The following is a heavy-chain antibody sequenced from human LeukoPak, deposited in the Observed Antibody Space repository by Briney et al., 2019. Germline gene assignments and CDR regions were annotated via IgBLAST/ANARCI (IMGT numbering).Heavy chain of an antibody. V-gene: IGHV3-23*01. J-gene: IGHJ4*02. CDR3: ARDRDWAFDY. CDR1: GFAFSNHA. Sequence: GESLRLSCEASGFAFSNHAMTWVRQAPGVGLQWVSTISDTGKTTFYRDSVRGRFTISRDISNNTLYLQMDGLRADDTAVYYCARDRDWAFDYWGQGTLITVSS. CDR2: ISDTGKTT. D-gene: IGHD3-9*01.